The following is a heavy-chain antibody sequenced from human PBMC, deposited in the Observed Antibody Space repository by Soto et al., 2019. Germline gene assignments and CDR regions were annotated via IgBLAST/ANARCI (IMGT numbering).Heavy chain of an antibody. D-gene: IGHD5-12*01. Sequence: EVPVVESGGGLVQPGGSLRLSCIASGFTFSSHWMHWVRQAPGKGLVWVSRVKYDGRTTNYADSVKGRFTISRDNAKNTVYLQMNSRRAEDTGVYYCARGLRNYYGVDVWGQGTTVTVSS. J-gene: IGHJ6*02. V-gene: IGHV3-74*01. CDR2: VKYDGRTT. CDR1: GFTFSSHW. CDR3: ARGLRNYYGVDV.